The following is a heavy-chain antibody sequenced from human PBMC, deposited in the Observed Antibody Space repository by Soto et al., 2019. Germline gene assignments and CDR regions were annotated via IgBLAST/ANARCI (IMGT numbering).Heavy chain of an antibody. J-gene: IGHJ6*02. Sequence: GGSLRLSCAASGFTFSTYAMTWVRQAPGKGLEWVSTLSGSGGSTYYADSEKGRFTIYRDNSKNTLYLQMNSLQAEDTAVYYCAKQQGSGTPNYYAMDVWGQGTAVTVSS. CDR2: LSGSGGST. D-gene: IGHD3-10*01. CDR3: AKQQGSGTPNYYAMDV. CDR1: GFTFSTYA. V-gene: IGHV3-23*01.